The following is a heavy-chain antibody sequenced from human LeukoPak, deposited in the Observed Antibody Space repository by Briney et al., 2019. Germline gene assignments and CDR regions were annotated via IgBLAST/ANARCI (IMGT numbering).Heavy chain of an antibody. CDR2: IYHSGNT. Sequence: SETLSLTCSVSGGSINSYYWSWIRQPPVKGLEWIGYIYHSGNTYYNPSLKSRVTISVDTSKNQFSLKLNSVTAADTAIYYCTLYYYGPNWFDPWGQGTLVTVSS. CDR3: TLYYYGPNWFDP. V-gene: IGHV4-30-4*02. D-gene: IGHD3-10*01. J-gene: IGHJ5*02. CDR1: GGSINSYY.